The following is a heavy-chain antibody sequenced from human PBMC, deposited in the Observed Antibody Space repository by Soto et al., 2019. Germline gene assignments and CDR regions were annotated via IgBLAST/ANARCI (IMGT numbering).Heavy chain of an antibody. V-gene: IGHV3-30*18. Sequence: QVQLVESGGGVVQPGRSLRLSCAASGFTFSSYGMHWVRLAPGKGLEWVAVISYDGSNTYYADSVKGRFTISRDNSKNTLYLQMNSVRAEDKAVYYCAKDVAMGTILYGMDVWGQGTTVTVSS. CDR1: GFTFSSYG. CDR3: AKDVAMGTILYGMDV. D-gene: IGHD3-9*01. CDR2: ISYDGSNT. J-gene: IGHJ6*02.